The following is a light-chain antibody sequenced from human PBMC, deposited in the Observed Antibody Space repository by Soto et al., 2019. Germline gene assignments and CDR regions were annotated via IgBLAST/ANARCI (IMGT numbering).Light chain of an antibody. CDR3: SSYASSSTPYV. Sequence: QSVLTQPASVSGSPGQSITLSCTGTSSDVGGYNDVSWYQQHPGKAPKLMIYEVSNRPSGVSSRFSGSKSGNTASLTISGLQAEAEADYYCSSYASSSTPYVFGTGTKLTVL. CDR1: SSDVGGYND. V-gene: IGLV2-14*01. J-gene: IGLJ1*01. CDR2: EVS.